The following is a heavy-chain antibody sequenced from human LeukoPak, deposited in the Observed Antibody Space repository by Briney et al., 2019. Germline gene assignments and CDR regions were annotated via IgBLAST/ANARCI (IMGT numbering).Heavy chain of an antibody. CDR3: ARFAYCGGHCWYYFDC. Sequence: SETLSLTCTVSGGSISSYYWSWIRQPPGKGLEWIGYIYSSGSTNYNPSLKSRITISVDTSKNQFSLKLSSVTAADTAVYYCARFAYCGGHCWYYFDCWGQGSLVTVSS. CDR2: IYSSGST. D-gene: IGHD2-21*02. CDR1: GGSISSYY. J-gene: IGHJ4*02. V-gene: IGHV4-59*01.